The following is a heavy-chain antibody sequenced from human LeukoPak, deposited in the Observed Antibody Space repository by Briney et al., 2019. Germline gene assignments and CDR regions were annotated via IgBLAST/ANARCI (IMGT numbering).Heavy chain of an antibody. V-gene: IGHV3-7*04. Sequence: GGSLRLSCAASGFTFSSYWMSWVRQAPGKGLEWVANIKQDGSEKYYVDSVKGRFTISRDNAKNSLYLQMNSLRAEDTAVYYCARGYYYDRSGYWPDYWGQGTLVTVSS. D-gene: IGHD3-22*01. CDR1: GFTFSSYW. J-gene: IGHJ4*02. CDR2: IKQDGSEK. CDR3: ARGYYYDRSGYWPDY.